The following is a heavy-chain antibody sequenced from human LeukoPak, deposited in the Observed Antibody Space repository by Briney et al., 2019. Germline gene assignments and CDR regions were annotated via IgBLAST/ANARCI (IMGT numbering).Heavy chain of an antibody. CDR1: GGSISSGGYY. CDR3: ARDAYRYDSSGYSLRYYGMDV. Sequence: SETLSLTCTVSGGSISSGGYYWSWIRQHPGKGLEWIGYIYYSGSTYYNPSLKGRVTISVDTSKNQFSLKLSSVTAADTAVYYCARDAYRYDSSGYSLRYYGMDVWGQGTTVTVSS. J-gene: IGHJ6*02. V-gene: IGHV4-31*03. D-gene: IGHD3-22*01. CDR2: IYYSGST.